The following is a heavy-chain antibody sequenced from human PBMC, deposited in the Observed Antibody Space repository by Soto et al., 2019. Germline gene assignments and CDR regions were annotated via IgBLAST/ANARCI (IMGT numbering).Heavy chain of an antibody. J-gene: IGHJ6*02. Sequence: SETLSLTCTVSGGSISSYYWSWIRQPPGKGLEWIGYIYYSGSTNYNPSLKSRVTISVDTSKNQFSLKLSSVTAADTAVYYCARHGRSSSSWLNYYYYYGMDVWGQGTTVT. CDR3: ARHGRSSSSWLNYYYYYGMDV. V-gene: IGHV4-59*08. D-gene: IGHD6-13*01. CDR1: GGSISSYY. CDR2: IYYSGST.